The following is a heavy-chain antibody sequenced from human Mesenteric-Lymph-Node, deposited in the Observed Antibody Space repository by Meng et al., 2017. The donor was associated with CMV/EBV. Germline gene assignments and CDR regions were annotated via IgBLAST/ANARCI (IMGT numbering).Heavy chain of an antibody. J-gene: IGHJ4*02. CDR1: GFTFSSYA. Sequence: GGSLRLSCAASGFTFSSYAMHWVRQAPGKGLEWVAVISYDGSNKYYADSVKGRFTISRDNSKNTLDLQMNSLRAEDTAVYYCARARYVFDYWGQGTLVTVSS. CDR3: ARARYVFDY. V-gene: IGHV3-30*04. D-gene: IGHD2-2*01. CDR2: ISYDGSNK.